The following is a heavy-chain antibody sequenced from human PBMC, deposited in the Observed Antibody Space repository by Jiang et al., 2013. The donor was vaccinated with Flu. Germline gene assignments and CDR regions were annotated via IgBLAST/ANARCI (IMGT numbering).Heavy chain of an antibody. CDR1: GDSVSSNSAA. D-gene: IGHD2-15*01. J-gene: IGHJ5*02. V-gene: IGHV6-1*01. CDR3: ARGVCSGGSCWDWFDP. CDR2: TYYRSKWYN. Sequence: QTLSLTCAFSGDSVSSNSAAWNWIRQSPSRGLEWLGRTYYRSKWYNDYAVSVKSRITINPDTSKNQFSLQLNSVTPEDTAVYYCARGVCSGGSCWDWFDPWGQGTLVTVSS.